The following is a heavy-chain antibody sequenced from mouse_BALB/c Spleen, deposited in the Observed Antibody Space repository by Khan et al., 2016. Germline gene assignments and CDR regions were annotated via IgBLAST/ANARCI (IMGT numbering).Heavy chain of an antibody. J-gene: IGHJ4*01. Sequence: EVQLQESGPELVKPGASVKISCKASGYTFTSYVMHWVKQKPGPGLEWMGSFNPYNDGTKYNAKFNGKATLTPAKSSSTSYLQLSSLTSEDSAVLCGARDDYAMDYWGQGTSVTVSS. CDR2: FNPYNDGT. CDR1: GYTFTSYV. CDR3: ARDDYAMDY. V-gene: IGHV1S136*01.